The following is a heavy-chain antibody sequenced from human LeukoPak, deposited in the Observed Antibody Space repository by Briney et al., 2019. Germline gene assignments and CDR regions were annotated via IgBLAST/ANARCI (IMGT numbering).Heavy chain of an antibody. D-gene: IGHD4-23*01. CDR2: MYYSGST. CDR3: ARGGGNPTGFDFDY. CDR1: GGSISSYY. V-gene: IGHV4-59*01. Sequence: PSETLSLTCTVSGGSISSYYWSWIRQPPGKGLEWIGYMYYSGSTNYNPSLKSRVTISVDTSKNQFSLKLSSVTAADTAVYYCARGGGNPTGFDFDYWGQGTLVTVSS. J-gene: IGHJ4*02.